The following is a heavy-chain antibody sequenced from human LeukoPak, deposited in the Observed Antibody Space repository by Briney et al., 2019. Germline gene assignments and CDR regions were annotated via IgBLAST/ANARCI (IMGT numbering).Heavy chain of an antibody. CDR1: GFTFSSYG. J-gene: IGHJ4*02. V-gene: IGHV3-33*01. CDR3: ARGSIAVAGNYLDY. Sequence: GRSLRLSCAASGFTFSSYGMHWVRQAPGKGLEWVAVIWYDGSNKYYADSVKGRFTISRDNSKNTLYLQMNSLRAEDTAVYYCARGSIAVAGNYLDYWGQGTLVTVSS. D-gene: IGHD6-19*01. CDR2: IWYDGSNK.